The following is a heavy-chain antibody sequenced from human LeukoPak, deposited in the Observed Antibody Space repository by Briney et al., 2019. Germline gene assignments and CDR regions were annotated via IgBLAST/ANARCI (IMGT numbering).Heavy chain of an antibody. CDR1: GGSISSYY. CDR2: IYYSGST. V-gene: IGHV4-59*12. J-gene: IGHJ4*02. Sequence: PSETLSLTCTVSGGSISSYYWSWIRQPPGKGLEWIGYIYYSGSTNYNPSLKSRVTMSVDTSKNQFSLKLSSVTAADTAVYYCARDVVAGIADYWGQGTLDTVSS. D-gene: IGHD6-19*01. CDR3: ARDVVAGIADY.